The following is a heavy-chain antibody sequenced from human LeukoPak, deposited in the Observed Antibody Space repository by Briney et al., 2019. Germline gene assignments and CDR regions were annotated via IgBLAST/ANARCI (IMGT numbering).Heavy chain of an antibody. Sequence: GASVRVSCKASGYTFTSYGISWVRQAPGQGLEWMGWISAYNGNTNYAQKLQGRVTMATDTSTSTAYMELRSLRSDDTAVYYCARDQVVPAAKAGIDYWGQGTLVTVSS. CDR3: ARDQVVPAAKAGIDY. D-gene: IGHD2-2*01. CDR1: GYTFTSYG. CDR2: ISAYNGNT. V-gene: IGHV1-18*01. J-gene: IGHJ4*02.